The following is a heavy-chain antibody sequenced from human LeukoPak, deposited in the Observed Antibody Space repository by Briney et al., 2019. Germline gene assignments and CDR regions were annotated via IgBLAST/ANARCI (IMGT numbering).Heavy chain of an antibody. V-gene: IGHV4-30-4*01. CDR3: ARDDYDSSAYHDAFDL. D-gene: IGHD3-22*01. CDR1: GDSISSGDYY. CDR2: IYYSGTT. J-gene: IGHJ3*01. Sequence: SETLSLTCTVSGDSISSGDYYWGWIRQPPGKGLEWIGSIYYSGTTYYNPSLKSRVSMSVDTSKSQFSLKLNSVTAADSAVYYCARDDYDSSAYHDAFDLWGQGTMVTVSS.